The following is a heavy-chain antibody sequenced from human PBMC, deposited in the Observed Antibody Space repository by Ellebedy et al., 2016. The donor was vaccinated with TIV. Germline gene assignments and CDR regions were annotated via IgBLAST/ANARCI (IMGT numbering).Heavy chain of an antibody. CDR2: INQDGSQK. Sequence: GESLKISCAASAFSFSNYWMTWVRQAPGKGLEWVANINQDGSQKYYLDSVEGRFTISRDNAKNSLYLQMISLRAEETAVYYCASDGSYGDFLSPTHAFETWGQGTMVIVSS. CDR1: AFSFSNYW. CDR3: ASDGSYGDFLSPTHAFET. J-gene: IGHJ3*02. D-gene: IGHD4-17*01. V-gene: IGHV3-7*01.